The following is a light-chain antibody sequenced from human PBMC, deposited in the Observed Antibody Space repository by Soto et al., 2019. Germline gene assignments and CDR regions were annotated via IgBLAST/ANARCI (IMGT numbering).Light chain of an antibody. J-gene: IGKJ2*01. CDR3: QQYNNLPYT. Sequence: DIQMTQSPSSLSASLGDRVTITCQASQAISKYLHWYQQRPGKAPKLVIYDASNLEAGVPSRFSGAGSGTFFTLTIGSLQPEDIATYYRQQYNNLPYTFGQGTKLEIK. CDR1: QAISKY. CDR2: DAS. V-gene: IGKV1-33*01.